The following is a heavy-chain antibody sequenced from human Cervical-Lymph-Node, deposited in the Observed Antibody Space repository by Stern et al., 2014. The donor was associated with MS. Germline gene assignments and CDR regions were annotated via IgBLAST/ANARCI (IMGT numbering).Heavy chain of an antibody. CDR1: GYTFTNYT. CDR2: ISAYNGNT. D-gene: IGHD5-18*01. J-gene: IGHJ6*02. Sequence: VQLVESGAEVKKPGASVKVSCKASGYTFTNYTFTWVRQAPGQGLEWMGWISAYNGNTNHAQKFQGRVTMTTDTSTGTAYMELRSLRSDDTAVYYCAKDTFSYGYLPESYYYYGMDVWGQGTTVTVSS. CDR3: AKDTFSYGYLPESYYYYGMDV. V-gene: IGHV1-18*01.